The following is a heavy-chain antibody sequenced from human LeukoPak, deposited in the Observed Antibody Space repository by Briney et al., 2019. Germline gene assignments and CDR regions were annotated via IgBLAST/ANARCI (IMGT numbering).Heavy chain of an antibody. D-gene: IGHD5-12*01. Sequence: ASETLSLTCTVSGGSIISSSYYWGWIRQPPGKGLEWIGYIYYSGSTNYNPSLKSRVTISVDTSKNQFSLKLSSVTAADTAVYYCARVSGYDWESSYDYWGQGTLVTVSS. J-gene: IGHJ4*02. CDR3: ARVSGYDWESSYDY. CDR1: GGSIISSSYY. CDR2: IYYSGST. V-gene: IGHV4-61*05.